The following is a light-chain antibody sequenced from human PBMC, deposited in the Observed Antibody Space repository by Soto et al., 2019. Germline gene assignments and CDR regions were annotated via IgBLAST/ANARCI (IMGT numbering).Light chain of an antibody. CDR3: CTYAGHVPK. CDR2: EVD. Sequence: QSALTQPASVSGSPGQLITISCAGTTSDVAYYDLVSWYQQHPGRAPKLLIYEVDKRPSGISVRFSGSKSGATASLTISGLLPEDEAVYFCCTYAGHVPKFGGGTKLTVL. CDR1: TSDVAYYDL. J-gene: IGLJ2*01. V-gene: IGLV2-23*02.